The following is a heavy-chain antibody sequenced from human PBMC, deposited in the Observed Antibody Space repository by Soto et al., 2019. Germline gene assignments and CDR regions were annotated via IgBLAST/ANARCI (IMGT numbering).Heavy chain of an antibody. J-gene: IGHJ4*02. CDR3: TRGPRPDSSATGTY. V-gene: IGHV3-74*01. D-gene: IGHD3-10*01. CDR2: ISEDGLTT. CDR1: GFYFSVYW. Sequence: GGSLRLSCSASGFYFSVYWMHWVRQTPRKGPVWVARISEDGLTTNYADSVQGRFIISRDDAKSALHLQMNRLRVEDTAVYYCTRGPRPDSSATGTYWGQGTQVTVSS.